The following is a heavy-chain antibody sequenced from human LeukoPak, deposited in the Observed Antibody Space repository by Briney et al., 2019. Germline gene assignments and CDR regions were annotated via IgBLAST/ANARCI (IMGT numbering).Heavy chain of an antibody. Sequence: PGGSLRLSCAASGFTFSSYAVSWVRQAPGKGLEWVSAISGSGGSTYYADSVKGRFTISRDNSKNTLYLQMNSLRAEDTAVYYCAKCKERITIFTLAVWGQGTLVTVSS. V-gene: IGHV3-23*01. CDR1: GFTFSSYA. CDR3: AKCKERITIFTLAV. J-gene: IGHJ4*02. CDR2: ISGSGGST. D-gene: IGHD3-9*01.